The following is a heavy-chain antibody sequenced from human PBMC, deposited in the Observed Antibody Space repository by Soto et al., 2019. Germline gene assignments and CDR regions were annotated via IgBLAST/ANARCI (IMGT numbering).Heavy chain of an antibody. Sequence: SCAASGFTFSAYAMSWVRQAPGKGLEWVSVISDSGGATYYADSVKGRFTISRDNSKNTLYLQMNSLRAEDTAVYYCARQDYSTTWYLKYWGQGTLVTVPQ. CDR2: ISDSGGAT. CDR1: GFTFSAYA. CDR3: ARQDYSTTWYLKY. D-gene: IGHD6-13*01. J-gene: IGHJ4*02. V-gene: IGHV3-23*01.